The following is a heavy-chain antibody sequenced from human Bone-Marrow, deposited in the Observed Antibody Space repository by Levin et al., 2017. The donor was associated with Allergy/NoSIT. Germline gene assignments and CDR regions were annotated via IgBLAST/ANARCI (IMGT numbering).Heavy chain of an antibody. CDR3: ARGGRRNLADTFYYDTTGFYSGWNFDL. D-gene: IGHD3-22*01. J-gene: IGHJ2*01. CDR1: GYTFTNYG. Sequence: GESLKISCQASGYTFTNYGISWVRQAPGQGLEWMGWISTYNDNTDSAQKLQGRVTMTTDTSTSTAYMELRSLRSDDTAVYYCARGGRRNLADTFYYDTTGFYSGWNFDLWGRGTLVTVSS. V-gene: IGHV1-18*01. CDR2: ISTYNDNT.